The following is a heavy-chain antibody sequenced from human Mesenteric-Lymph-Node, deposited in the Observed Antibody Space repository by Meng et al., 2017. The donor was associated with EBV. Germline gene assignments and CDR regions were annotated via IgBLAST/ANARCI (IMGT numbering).Heavy chain of an antibody. D-gene: IGHD6-13*01. CDR2: INHSGST. CDR3: ARKEQQLVHYFDY. CDR1: GGSFSGYY. J-gene: IGHJ4*02. Sequence: QGLLHQWGAGLLKPSEPLSPTCAVYGGSFSGYYWSWIRQPPGKGLEWIGEINHSGSTNYNPSLKSRVTISVDTSKNQFSLKLSSVTAADTAVYYCARKEQQLVHYFDYWGQGTLVTVSS. V-gene: IGHV4-34*01.